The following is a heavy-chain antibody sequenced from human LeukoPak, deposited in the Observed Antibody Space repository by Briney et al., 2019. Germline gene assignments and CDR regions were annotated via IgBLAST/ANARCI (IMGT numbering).Heavy chain of an antibody. D-gene: IGHD3-10*01. CDR3: ASAKAYGLGRAFDY. CDR2: IYHSGST. Sequence: SETLSLTCAVYGGSFSGYSWSWIRQPPGKGLEWIGYIYHSGSTYYNPSLKSRVTISVDRSKNQFSLKLSSVTAADTAVYYCASAKAYGLGRAFDYWGQGTLVTVSS. V-gene: IGHV4-30-2*01. J-gene: IGHJ4*02. CDR1: GGSFSGYS.